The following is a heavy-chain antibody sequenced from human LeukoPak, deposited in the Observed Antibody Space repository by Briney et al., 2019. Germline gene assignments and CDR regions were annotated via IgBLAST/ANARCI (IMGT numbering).Heavy chain of an antibody. J-gene: IGHJ3*02. CDR3: TTGRIHGNDAFDI. V-gene: IGHV3-23*01. Sequence: GGSLRLSCAASGFTFSSYAMSWVRQAPGKGLEWVSAISGSGGSTYYADSVKGRFTISRDNSKNTLYLQMNSLKTEDTAVYYCTTGRIHGNDAFDIWGQGTMVTVSS. CDR1: GFTFSSYA. D-gene: IGHD5-18*01. CDR2: ISGSGGST.